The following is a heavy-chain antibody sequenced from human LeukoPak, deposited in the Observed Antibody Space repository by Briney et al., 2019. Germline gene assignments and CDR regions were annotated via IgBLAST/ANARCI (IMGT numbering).Heavy chain of an antibody. V-gene: IGHV3-9*01. J-gene: IGHJ6*03. CDR2: ISWNSGSI. CDR3: AKDGGDYYYYYMDV. CDR1: GFTFDDYA. Sequence: GRSLRLSCAASGFTFDDYAMHWVRQAPGKGLEWVSGISWNSGSIGYADSVKGRFTISRDNAKNSLYLQMNSLRAEDTALYYCAKDGGDYYYYYMDVWGKGTTVTVSS.